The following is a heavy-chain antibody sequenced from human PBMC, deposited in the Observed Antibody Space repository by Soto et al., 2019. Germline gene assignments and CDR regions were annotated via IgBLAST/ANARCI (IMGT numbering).Heavy chain of an antibody. D-gene: IGHD4-17*01. CDR2: ISGYNGDT. CDR1: GYIFTSYG. CDR3: VRARWDDYGDP. Sequence: QVQLVQSGAEVKKPGASVKVSCKTSGYIFTSYGVNWVRQAPGQGLEWMGWISGYNGDTYIASTLQGRVTMTTDTYTGAAYMELRSLRYDDTAVYYCVRARWDDYGDPWGQGTLVTVSS. V-gene: IGHV1-18*04. J-gene: IGHJ5*02.